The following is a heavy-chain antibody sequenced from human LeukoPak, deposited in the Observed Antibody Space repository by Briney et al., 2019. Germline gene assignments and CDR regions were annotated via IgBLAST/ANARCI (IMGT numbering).Heavy chain of an antibody. CDR2: VKSKTDDGTT. V-gene: IGHV3-15*01. CDR3: TTPRYYDSSGYTRFDY. Sequence: GGSLRLSCAASGFTFSNAWMSWVRQAPGKGLEWVGRVKSKTDDGTTDYAAPVKGRFTISRDDSKNTLYLQMNSLKTEDTAVYYCTTPRYYDSSGYTRFDYWGQGTLVTVSS. J-gene: IGHJ4*02. D-gene: IGHD3-22*01. CDR1: GFTFSNAW.